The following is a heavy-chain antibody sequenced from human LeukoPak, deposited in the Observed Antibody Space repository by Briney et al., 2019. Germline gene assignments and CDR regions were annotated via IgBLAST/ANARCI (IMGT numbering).Heavy chain of an antibody. V-gene: IGHV3-7*01. CDR2: IKQEGSEK. CDR1: GFTFSTYW. CDR3: ARVIDRGYNSYLGYYNYFGLDV. Sequence: GGSLRLSCAASGFTFSTYWMSWVRQAAGKGLEWVANIKQEGSEKYYVDSVKGRFTISRDNAKSSLYLQLNSLRADDTAVYYCARVIDRGYNSYLGYYNYFGLDVWGQGTTVTVSS. D-gene: IGHD5-18*01. J-gene: IGHJ6*02.